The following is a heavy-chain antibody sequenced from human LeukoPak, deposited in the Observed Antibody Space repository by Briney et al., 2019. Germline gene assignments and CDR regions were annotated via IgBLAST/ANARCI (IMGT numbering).Heavy chain of an antibody. J-gene: IGHJ6*02. CDR1: GFTFSSYS. Sequence: GGSLRLSCAASGFTFSSYSMNWVRQAPGKGLEWVSYISSSSSTIYYADSVKGRFTISRDNAKNSLYLQMNSLRDEDTAVCYCARVPGLRFLEWLSGYYYYGMDVWGQGTTVTVSS. CDR3: ARVPGLRFLEWLSGYYYYGMDV. CDR2: ISSSSSTI. V-gene: IGHV3-48*02. D-gene: IGHD3-3*01.